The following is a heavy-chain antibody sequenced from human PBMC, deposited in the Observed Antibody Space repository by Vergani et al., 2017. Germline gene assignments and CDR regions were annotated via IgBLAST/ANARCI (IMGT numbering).Heavy chain of an antibody. CDR1: GFTSSYYG. V-gene: IGHV3-30*03. Sequence: QVHLVESGGGVVQPGRSLRLSCVVSGFTSSYYGMHWVRQAPGKGLEWVAVISSDGTQKDYADSGKGRFTISRDNSKSTQYLQMNSVRTEDTAVYYCATRSCDTRGCQIGYFGEWGQGTLVTVSS. D-gene: IGHD6-19*01. CDR2: ISSDGTQK. J-gene: IGHJ1*01. CDR3: ATRSCDTRGCQIGYFGE.